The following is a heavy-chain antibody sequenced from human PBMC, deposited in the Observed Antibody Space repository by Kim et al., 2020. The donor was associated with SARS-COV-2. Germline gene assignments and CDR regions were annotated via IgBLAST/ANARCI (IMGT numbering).Heavy chain of an antibody. CDR2: IYYSGST. CDR3: ARMRGIAVRQDNLFDP. Sequence: SETLSLTCTVSGGSISSSSYYWGWIRQPPGKGLEWIGSIYYSGSTYYNPSLKSRVTISVDTSKNQFSLKLSSVTAADTAVYYCARMRGIAVRQDNLFDP. J-gene: IGHJ5*02. CDR1: GGSISSSSYY. V-gene: IGHV4-39*01. D-gene: IGHD6-19*01.